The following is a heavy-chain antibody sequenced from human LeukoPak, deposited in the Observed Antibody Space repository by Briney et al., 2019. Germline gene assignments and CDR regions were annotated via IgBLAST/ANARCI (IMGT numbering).Heavy chain of an antibody. CDR2: IWYDGSNK. Sequence: PGGSLRLSCAASGFTFSSSGMHWVRQAPGKGLEWVAVIWYDGSNKYYADSVKGRFTISRDNSKNTLYLQMNSLRAEDTAVYYCARSPEYYYDSSEFDYWGQGTLVTVSS. J-gene: IGHJ4*02. V-gene: IGHV3-33*01. CDR3: ARSPEYYYDSSEFDY. D-gene: IGHD3-22*01. CDR1: GFTFSSSG.